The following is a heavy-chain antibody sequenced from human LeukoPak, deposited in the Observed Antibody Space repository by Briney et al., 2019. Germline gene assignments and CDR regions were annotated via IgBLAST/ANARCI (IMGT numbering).Heavy chain of an antibody. CDR2: IYPGDSDT. V-gene: IGHV5-51*01. J-gene: IGHJ3*02. Sequence: GESLKISCKGSGYSFTSYWIGWVRQMPGKGLEWMGIIYPGDSDTRYSPSFQGQVTISADKSISTAYLQWSSLKASDTAVYYCAREKWELLRHDAFDIWGQGTMVTVSS. D-gene: IGHD1-26*01. CDR3: AREKWELLRHDAFDI. CDR1: GYSFTSYW.